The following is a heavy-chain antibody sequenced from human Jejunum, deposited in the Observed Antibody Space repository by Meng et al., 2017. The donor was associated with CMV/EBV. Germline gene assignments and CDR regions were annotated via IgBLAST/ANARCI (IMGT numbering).Heavy chain of an antibody. CDR3: AKGADFGDYLDS. CDR1: GVPFSRYG. V-gene: IGHV3-30*18. CDR2: ISFDGSNK. Sequence: CAASGVPFSRYGMHWVRQAPGKGLEWVALISFDGSNKSYGDSVKGRFAISRDDSKNTLYLQMNSLRGEDTAVYFCAKGADFGDYLDSWGQGILVTVSS. J-gene: IGHJ4*02. D-gene: IGHD4-17*01.